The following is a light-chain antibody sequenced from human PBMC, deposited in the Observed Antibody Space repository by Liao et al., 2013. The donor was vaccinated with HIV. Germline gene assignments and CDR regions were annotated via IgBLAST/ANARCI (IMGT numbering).Light chain of an antibody. CDR2: QDS. V-gene: IGLV3-1*01. CDR3: QVWDTRTSFV. J-gene: IGLJ1*01. CDR1: KLGDKY. Sequence: SYELTQPPSVSVSPGQTASITCSGDKLGDKYACWYQQKPGQSPVLVIYQDSRRPSGIPERFSGSNSGNTATLTISGTQAMDEADYFCQVWDTRTSFVFGSGTKVTVL.